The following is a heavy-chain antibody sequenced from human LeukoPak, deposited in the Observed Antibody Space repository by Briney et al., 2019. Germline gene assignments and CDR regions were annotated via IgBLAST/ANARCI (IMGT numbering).Heavy chain of an antibody. CDR1: GYTFTSYG. Sequence: ASVKVSCKASGYTFTSYGISWVRQAPGQGLEWMGWISAYNGNTNYAQKLQGRVTMTTDTSTSTAYMELRSLRSDDTAVYYCARSTPNYDFWRGRFDYWGQGTLVTVSS. D-gene: IGHD3-3*01. J-gene: IGHJ4*02. V-gene: IGHV1-18*01. CDR3: ARSTPNYDFWRGRFDY. CDR2: ISAYNGNT.